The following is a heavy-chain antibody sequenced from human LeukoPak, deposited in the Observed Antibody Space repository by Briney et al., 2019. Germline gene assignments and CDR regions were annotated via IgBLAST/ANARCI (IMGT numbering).Heavy chain of an antibody. CDR3: AELGITMIGGV. CDR2: IYSGGSA. D-gene: IGHD3-10*02. J-gene: IGHJ6*04. CDR1: GFTVSSNY. V-gene: IGHV3-53*01. Sequence: GGSLRLSCAASGFTVSSNYMSWVRQAPGKGLEWVSVIYSGGSAYYADSVKGRFTISRDNSKNTLYLQMNSLRAEDTAVYYCAELGITMIGGVWGKGTTVTISS.